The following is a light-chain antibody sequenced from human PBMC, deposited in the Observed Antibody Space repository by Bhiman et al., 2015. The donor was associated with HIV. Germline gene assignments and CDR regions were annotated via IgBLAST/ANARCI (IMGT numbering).Light chain of an antibody. CDR2: MNN. CDR1: AFNIERHQ. CDR3: SSYTSTTTHV. Sequence: QSVLTQPPAMSAAPGQSVTISCSGSAFNIERHQVTWLRHLPGTAPTSVIIMNNQRPSGVSNRFSGSKSGNTASLTISGLQAEDEADYYCSSYTSTTTHVFGTGTKVTVL. J-gene: IGLJ1*01. V-gene: IGLV2-14*02.